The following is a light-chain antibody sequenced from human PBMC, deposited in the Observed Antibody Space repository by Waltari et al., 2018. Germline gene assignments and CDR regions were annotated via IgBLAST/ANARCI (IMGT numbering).Light chain of an antibody. CDR2: DVS. CDR1: SSDVGDYNY. V-gene: IGLV2-14*03. CDR3: SSYTSSSTYVV. J-gene: IGLJ2*01. Sequence: QSALTQPPSVSGSPGQSIPISCTGTSSDVGDYNYVSWYQRHPGKAPKLIIFDVSNRPSGVSNRFSGSKSGDTASLTISGLQAEDEADYYCSSYTSSSTYVVFGGGTKLTVL.